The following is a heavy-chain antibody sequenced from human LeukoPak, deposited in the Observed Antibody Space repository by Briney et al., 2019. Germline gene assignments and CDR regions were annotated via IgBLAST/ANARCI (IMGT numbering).Heavy chain of an antibody. J-gene: IGHJ4*02. D-gene: IGHD6-13*01. CDR3: ARGDSAWYV. CDR2: IYSSGST. Sequence: SGTLSLTCTVSGGSITSYYWSWIRQPPGKGLEWIGYIYSSGSTNHNPSLKSRITISIDTSKNQFSLKLGSVTAADTAVYYCARGDSAWYVWGQGTLVTVSS. V-gene: IGHV4-59*01. CDR1: GGSITSYY.